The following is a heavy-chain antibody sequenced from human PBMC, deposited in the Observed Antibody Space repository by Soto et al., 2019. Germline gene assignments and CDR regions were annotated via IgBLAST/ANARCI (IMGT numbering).Heavy chain of an antibody. CDR1: GFTFRIFG. J-gene: IGHJ5*02. V-gene: IGHV3-30*18. CDR2: ISYDGGNQ. Sequence: GVSLRLSCAASGFTFRIFGMHWVRQAPGTGFECVALISYDGGNQYYGDSAGGRLCITRDSCENTVFLQMNSLSEEVTAVYYSAKDGWPDGGCCVRDHWCEPWGQGAQVTVSS. D-gene: IGHD2-8*02. CDR3: AKDGWPDGGCCVRDHWCEP.